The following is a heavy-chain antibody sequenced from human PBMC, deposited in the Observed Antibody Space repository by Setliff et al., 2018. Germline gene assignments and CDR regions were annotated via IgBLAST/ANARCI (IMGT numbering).Heavy chain of an antibody. CDR3: VREGVDSRSSTDYRYYMDV. J-gene: IGHJ6*03. CDR1: GGTFSSYG. CDR2: TIPMFGTT. V-gene: IGHV1-69*05. Sequence: GASVKVSCKASGGTFSSYGISWVRQAPGQGLEWMGGTIPMFGTTDYARKFQGRVTIITDGSTSTAYMQLSSLGSEDTAVYYCVREGVDSRSSTDYRYYMDVWGKGTTVTVSS. D-gene: IGHD3-22*01.